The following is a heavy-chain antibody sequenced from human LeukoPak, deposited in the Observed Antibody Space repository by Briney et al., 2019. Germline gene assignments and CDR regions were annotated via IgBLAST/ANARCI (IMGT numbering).Heavy chain of an antibody. D-gene: IGHD2-2*01. V-gene: IGHV2-5*02. Sequence: SGPTLVNPTQTLTLTCTFSGFSLSTSGVGVGWIRQPPGKALEWLALIYWDDDKRYSPSLKSRLTITKDTSKNQVVLTMTNMDPVDTATYYCAHIGPPRDEYCSSTSRYGGRTPIFDYWGQGTLVTVSS. CDR2: IYWDDDK. J-gene: IGHJ4*02. CDR3: AHIGPPRDEYCSSTSRYGGRTPIFDY. CDR1: GFSLSTSGVG.